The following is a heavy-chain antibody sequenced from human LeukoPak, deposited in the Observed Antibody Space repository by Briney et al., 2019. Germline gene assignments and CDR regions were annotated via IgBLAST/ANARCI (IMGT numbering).Heavy chain of an antibody. Sequence: GGSLRLSCAASGFTFSSHAMSWVRQAPGKGLEWVGRIKSKTDGGTTDYAAPVKGRFTISRDDSKNTLYLQMNSQKTEDTAVYYCTTFSGYSSSWVDPWGQGTLVTVSS. CDR1: GFTFSSHA. CDR2: IKSKTDGGTT. J-gene: IGHJ5*02. D-gene: IGHD6-13*01. CDR3: TTFSGYSSSWVDP. V-gene: IGHV3-15*01.